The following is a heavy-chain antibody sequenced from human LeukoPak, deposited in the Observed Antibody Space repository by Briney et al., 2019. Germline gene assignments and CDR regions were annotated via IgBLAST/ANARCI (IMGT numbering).Heavy chain of an antibody. CDR1: GFTFSSYA. CDR2: ISGSGGST. CDR3: AKDKDIVVVPAAKAFDY. Sequence: GGSLRLSCAASGFTFSSYAMSWVRQAPGKGLEWVSAISGSGGSTYYADSVKGRFTISRDNSKNTLYLQMNSLRAEDTAVYYCAKDKDIVVVPAAKAFDYWGLGTLVAVSS. J-gene: IGHJ4*02. D-gene: IGHD2-2*01. V-gene: IGHV3-23*01.